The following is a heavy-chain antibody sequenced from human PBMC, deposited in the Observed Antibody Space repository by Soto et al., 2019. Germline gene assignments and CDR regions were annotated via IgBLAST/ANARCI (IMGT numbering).Heavy chain of an antibody. Sequence: QVQLQESGPGLVKPSETLSLTCTVSGGSITSYYWSWIRQPPGKGLEWIGYIHNSGSTSYNPSLQSRVTISADVSKNQFSLDLWSVTAADTAVYYCARRWSGTDYWGHGTLVTVSS. CDR2: IHNSGST. CDR3: ARRWSGTDY. CDR1: GGSITSYY. D-gene: IGHD3-10*01. J-gene: IGHJ4*01. V-gene: IGHV4-59*01.